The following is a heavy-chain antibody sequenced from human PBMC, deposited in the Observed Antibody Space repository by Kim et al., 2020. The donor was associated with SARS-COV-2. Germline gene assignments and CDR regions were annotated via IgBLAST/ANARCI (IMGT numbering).Heavy chain of an antibody. J-gene: IGHJ4*02. Sequence: SETLSLTCAVSGGSISSSSYSWGWIRQPPGKGLEWIGSIYYSGSTYYNPSLKSRVTISVYTSKNQFSLKLSSVTAADTAVYYCSRRDGYTHFDYWGQGTLVTVSS. D-gene: IGHD5-12*01. V-gene: IGHV4-39*07. CDR3: SRRDGYTHFDY. CDR2: IYYSGST. CDR1: GGSISSSSYS.